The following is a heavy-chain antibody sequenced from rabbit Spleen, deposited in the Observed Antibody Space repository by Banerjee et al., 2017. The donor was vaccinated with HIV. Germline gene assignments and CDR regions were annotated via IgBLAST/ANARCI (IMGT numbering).Heavy chain of an antibody. CDR2: IYGGDGYCS. CDR1: GFSFNNNYY. D-gene: IGHD4-2*01. J-gene: IGHJ4*01. CDR3: ARDAAGREDFNL. V-gene: IGHV1S40*01. Sequence: QSLEESGGGLVKPEGSLTLTCTASGFSFNNNYYMCWVRQAPGKGLEWSACIYGGDGYCSAYASWAKGRFTVSQTSSTTVTLQMTSLTAADTSTYFCARDAAGREDFNLWGPGPLVTVS.